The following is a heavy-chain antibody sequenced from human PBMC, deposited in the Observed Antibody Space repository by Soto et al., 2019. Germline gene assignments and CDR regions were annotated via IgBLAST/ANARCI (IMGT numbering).Heavy chain of an antibody. CDR3: ASGTLHY. CDR2: ITSSSSTI. V-gene: IGHV3-48*03. CDR1: GFTFSSYE. J-gene: IGHJ4*02. Sequence: GGSLRLSCAASGFTFSSYEMNWVRQSPGRGLEWISYITSSSSTIYYADSVKGRFTISRDNAKNSLYLQMSSLRADDTAVYYCASGTLHYWGRGTLVTVSS.